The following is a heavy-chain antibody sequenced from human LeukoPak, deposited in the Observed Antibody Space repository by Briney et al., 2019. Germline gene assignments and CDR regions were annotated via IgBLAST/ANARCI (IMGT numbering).Heavy chain of an antibody. CDR1: GVYISSYY. V-gene: IGHV4-4*07. D-gene: IGHD6-13*01. J-gene: IGHJ4*02. Sequence: SETLSLTCTVSGVYISSYYWSWIRQPAGKGLEWIGRIYTTESSNYNPSLKSRVTMSVDTSKNQFSLNLSSVTAADTAVYYCAREGVGAVGPFDYWGQGSLVTVSS. CDR3: AREGVGAVGPFDY. CDR2: IYTTESS.